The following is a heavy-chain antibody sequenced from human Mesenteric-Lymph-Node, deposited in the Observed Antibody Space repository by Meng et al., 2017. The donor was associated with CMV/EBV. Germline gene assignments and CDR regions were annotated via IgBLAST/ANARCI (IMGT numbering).Heavy chain of an antibody. Sequence: TFSRYAHSWVRQDPGQGLEWMGGIIPIFGTANCAQKFQGRVTITADESTSTAYMELSSLRSEDTAVYYCARSGDIVVVPADPYWYFDLWGRGTLVTVSS. J-gene: IGHJ2*01. CDR1: TFSRYA. V-gene: IGHV1-69*01. CDR2: IIPIFGTA. D-gene: IGHD2-2*01. CDR3: ARSGDIVVVPADPYWYFDL.